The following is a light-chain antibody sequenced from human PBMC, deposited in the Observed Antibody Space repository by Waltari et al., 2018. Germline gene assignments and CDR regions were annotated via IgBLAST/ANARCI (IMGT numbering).Light chain of an antibody. V-gene: IGLV1-40*01. CDR2: GST. Sequence: SVLTQPPSVSGAPGQRVTISCTGRRSNIGAGYDVHWYQQLPRAAPKLLIFGSTSRPLGVPARFFGSTSGTSASLAITGLQAEDEADYYCQSYDTSLSVVFGGGTKLTVL. J-gene: IGLJ3*02. CDR1: RSNIGAGYD. CDR3: QSYDTSLSVV.